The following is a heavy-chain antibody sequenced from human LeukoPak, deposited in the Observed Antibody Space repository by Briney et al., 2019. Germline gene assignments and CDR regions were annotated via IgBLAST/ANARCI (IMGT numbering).Heavy chain of an antibody. D-gene: IGHD1-26*01. V-gene: IGHV4-59*01. CDR3: ARGQGGNYYLNYFDY. Sequence: SETLSLTCTVTGGSFSTCYWSWIRQTPGKGLEWIGHFYYSGSTTYNPSLKSRVTISVDTSRDQFSLKLTSVSAADTAVYYCARGQGGNYYLNYFDYWGQGALVTVSS. CDR1: GGSFSTCY. J-gene: IGHJ4*02. CDR2: FYYSGST.